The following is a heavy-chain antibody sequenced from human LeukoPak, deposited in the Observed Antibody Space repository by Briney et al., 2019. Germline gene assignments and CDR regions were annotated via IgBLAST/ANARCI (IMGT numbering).Heavy chain of an antibody. CDR2: IRSKANSYAT. CDR1: GFTFSGSA. V-gene: IGHV3-73*01. CDR3: AKGGGDIVVVVAPFLYYGMDV. Sequence: PGGSLRLSCAASGFTFSGSAMHWVRQASGKGLEWVGRIRSKANSYATAYAASVKGRFTISRDDSKNTAYLQMNSLKTEDTAVYYCAKGGGDIVVVVAPFLYYGMDVWGQGTTVTVSS. J-gene: IGHJ6*02. D-gene: IGHD2-15*01.